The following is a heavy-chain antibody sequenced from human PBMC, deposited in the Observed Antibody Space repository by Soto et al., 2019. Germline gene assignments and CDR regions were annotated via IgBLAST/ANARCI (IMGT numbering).Heavy chain of an antibody. CDR1: GGSISSSSYY. CDR3: ARQSAAGIYYYYYYGMDV. Sequence: PSEILSLTCTVSGGSISSSSYYWGWIRQPPGKGLEWIGSIYYSGSTYYNPSLKSRVTISVDTSKNQFSLKLSSVTAADTAVYYCARQSAAGIYYYYYYGMDVWGQGTTVTVSS. V-gene: IGHV4-39*01. J-gene: IGHJ6*02. CDR2: IYYSGST. D-gene: IGHD6-13*01.